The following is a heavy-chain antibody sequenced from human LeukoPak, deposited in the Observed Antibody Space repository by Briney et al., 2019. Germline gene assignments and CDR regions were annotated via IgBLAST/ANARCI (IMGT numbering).Heavy chain of an antibody. D-gene: IGHD2-2*01. J-gene: IGHJ4*02. CDR1: GFTFSSHA. CDR2: ISGSGGST. Sequence: PGGSLRLSCAASGFTFSSHAMSWVRQAPGKGLEWVSAISGSGGSTYYADSVKGRFTISRDNSKNTLYLQMNSLRAEDTAVYYCAKSGDIVVVPAANTLDYWGQGTLVTVSS. CDR3: AKSGDIVVVPAANTLDY. V-gene: IGHV3-23*01.